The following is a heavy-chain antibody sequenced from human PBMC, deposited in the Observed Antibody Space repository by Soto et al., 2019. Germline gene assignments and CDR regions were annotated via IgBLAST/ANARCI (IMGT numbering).Heavy chain of an antibody. J-gene: IGHJ3*02. CDR2: ISYDGSNK. Sequence: GGSVRLSCAASGFTFSSYGMHWVRQAPGKGLEWVAVISYDGSNKYYADSVKGRFTISRDNSKNTLYLQMNSLRAEDTAVYYCAKWIVGAMGGAFDIWGQGTMVTVSS. D-gene: IGHD1-26*01. CDR1: GFTFSSYG. V-gene: IGHV3-30*18. CDR3: AKWIVGAMGGAFDI.